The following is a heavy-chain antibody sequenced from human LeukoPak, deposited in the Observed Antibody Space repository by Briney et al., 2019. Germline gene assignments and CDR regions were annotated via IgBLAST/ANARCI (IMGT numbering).Heavy chain of an antibody. CDR1: GFTSKKYG. CDR2: ISHDGSDK. J-gene: IGHJ4*02. D-gene: IGHD5-18*01. Sequence: GGSLRLSCEASGFTSKKYGMHWVRQAPGKGLEWVAFISHDGSDKYYADSVKGRFTISRDNSKNTLYLQMNSLRAEDTAVYYCARTKDDGYSSTFDYWGQGTLVTVSS. CDR3: ARTKDDGYSSTFDY. V-gene: IGHV3-30*03.